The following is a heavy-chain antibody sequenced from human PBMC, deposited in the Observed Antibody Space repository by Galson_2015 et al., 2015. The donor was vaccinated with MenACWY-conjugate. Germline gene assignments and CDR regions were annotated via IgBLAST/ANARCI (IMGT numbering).Heavy chain of an antibody. V-gene: IGHV3-74*01. J-gene: IGHJ4*02. CDR2: IHRDGSTT. D-gene: IGHD2-15*01. Sequence: SLLISCEAAGFTFRNYWMHWVRQVSGQGLVWVARIHRDGSTTTYAGSVKGRFTISRDNAKNTLYLQMSSLRVEDTAVYYCARELPDIVVVVPGNYFDQWGQGTLVTVSS. CDR1: GFTFRNYW. CDR3: ARELPDIVVVVPGNYFDQ.